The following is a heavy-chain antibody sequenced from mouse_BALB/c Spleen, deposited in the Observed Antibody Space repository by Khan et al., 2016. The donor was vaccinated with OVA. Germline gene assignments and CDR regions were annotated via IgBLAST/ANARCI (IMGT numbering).Heavy chain of an antibody. CDR2: ISYSGST. D-gene: IGHD2-3*01. Sequence: EVQLQESGPGLVKPSQSLSLTCTVTGYSITSDYAWNWIRQFPGNKLEWMGYISYSGSTSYNPSLKSRISITRDTSKNQFFLQLNSVTTEYTATYYCARRGDGYYGAMDYWGQGTSVTVSS. J-gene: IGHJ4*01. V-gene: IGHV3-2*02. CDR3: ARRGDGYYGAMDY. CDR1: GYSITSDYA.